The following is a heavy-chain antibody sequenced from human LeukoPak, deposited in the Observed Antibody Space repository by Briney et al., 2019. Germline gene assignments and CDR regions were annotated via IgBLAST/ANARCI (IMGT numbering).Heavy chain of an antibody. CDR2: ISWNSGSI. V-gene: IGHV3-9*01. J-gene: IGHJ5*02. D-gene: IGHD6-13*01. CDR1: GFTFDDYA. Sequence: GGSLRLSCAASGFTFDDYAMHWVRQAPGKGLEWVSGISWNSGSIGYAGSVKGRFTISIDNAKNSLYLQMNSLRAEDTALYYCAKDSRYSSSSRFDPWGQGTLVTVSS. CDR3: AKDSRYSSSSRFDP.